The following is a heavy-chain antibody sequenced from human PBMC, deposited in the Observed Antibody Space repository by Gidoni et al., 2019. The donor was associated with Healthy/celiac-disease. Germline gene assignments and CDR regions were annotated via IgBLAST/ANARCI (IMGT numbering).Heavy chain of an antibody. V-gene: IGHV3-23*01. CDR3: AKGEYSSLVAAYYYYYIDV. J-gene: IGHJ6*03. Sequence: EVQLLESGGGLVQPGGSLRLSCAVSGFLFSRYAMSWVRQAPGKGLGWVSAISGSGVSTYYADSVEGRFTISRDNSKNTLYLQMNSLRAEDTAVYYCAKGEYSSLVAAYYYYYIDVWGKGTTVTVSS. D-gene: IGHD6-6*01. CDR1: GFLFSRYA. CDR2: ISGSGVST.